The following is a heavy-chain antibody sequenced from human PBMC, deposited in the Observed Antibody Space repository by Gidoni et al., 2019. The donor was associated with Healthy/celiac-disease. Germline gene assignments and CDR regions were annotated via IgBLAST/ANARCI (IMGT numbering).Heavy chain of an antibody. CDR1: GGCISSYY. CDR2: SYDSGST. D-gene: IGHD6-6*01. V-gene: IGHV4-59*01. CDR3: AREGGAARPIDY. Sequence: QVQLQQSGPALVNPSETLSLPSTVSGGCISSYYWRWIRQPPGEGLEWIGYSYDSGSTNYNPSLKSRVTIAVDTSKNEFSLKLSSVTAADTAVYYCAREGGAARPIDYWGQGTLVTVSS. J-gene: IGHJ4*02.